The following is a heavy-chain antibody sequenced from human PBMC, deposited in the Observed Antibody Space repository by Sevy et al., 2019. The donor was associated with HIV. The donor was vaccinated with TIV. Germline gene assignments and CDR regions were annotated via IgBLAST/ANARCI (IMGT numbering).Heavy chain of an antibody. CDR3: AKDLRWRFSAYTWADYFEF. CDR2: IWSDGSNK. CDR1: GFGFSGHG. Sequence: GGSLRLSCEASGFGFSGHGMHWVRQAPGRGLEWLAVIWSDGSNKYYADSVQGRFTISRDNSKNTLYLQMNSLRVEDTAVYYCAKDLRWRFSAYTWADYFEFWGQGTLVTVSS. V-gene: IGHV3-33*06. D-gene: IGHD5-12*01. J-gene: IGHJ4*02.